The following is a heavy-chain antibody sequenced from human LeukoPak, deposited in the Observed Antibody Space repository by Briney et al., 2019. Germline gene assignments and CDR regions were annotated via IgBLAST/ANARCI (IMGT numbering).Heavy chain of an antibody. V-gene: IGHV4-30-4*08. CDR3: ARSQMPTHWSYYMDV. J-gene: IGHJ6*03. Sequence: SETLSLTCTVSGGSISSGDYYWSWIRQPPGKGLEWIGYIYYSGSTYYNPSLKSRVTISVDTSKNQFSLKLSSVSAADTAVYYCARSQMPTHWSYYMDVWGKGTTVTVSS. CDR2: IYYSGST. D-gene: IGHD5-24*01. CDR1: GGSISSGDYY.